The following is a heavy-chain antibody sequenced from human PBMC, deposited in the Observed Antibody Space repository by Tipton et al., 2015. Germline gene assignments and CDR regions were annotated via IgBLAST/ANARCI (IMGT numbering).Heavy chain of an antibody. J-gene: IGHJ6*02. V-gene: IGHV4-39*07. Sequence: TLSLTCTVSGGSVSSSSDYWSWIRQPPGKGLEWIGSMYYSGSTYYNPSLRSRTTISADASKNHFSLKLSSVTAADTAMYYCARTLSCSGDSCYYYGMDVWGQGTAVTVSS. CDR1: GGSVSSSSDY. CDR2: MYYSGST. D-gene: IGHD2-15*01. CDR3: ARTLSCSGDSCYYYGMDV.